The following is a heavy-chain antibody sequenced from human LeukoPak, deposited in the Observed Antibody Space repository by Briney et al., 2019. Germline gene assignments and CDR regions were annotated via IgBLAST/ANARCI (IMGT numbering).Heavy chain of an antibody. CDR3: ARILRYFDWLLPNPFVYFDY. D-gene: IGHD3-9*01. CDR2: IYYSGST. Sequence: SETLSLTCTVSGGSISSSSYYWGWIRQPPGKGLEWIGSIYYSGSTYYNPSLKSRVTISVDTSKNQFSLKLSSVTAADTAVYYCARILRYFDWLLPNPFVYFDYWGQGTLVTVSS. V-gene: IGHV4-39*01. CDR1: GGSISSSSYY. J-gene: IGHJ4*02.